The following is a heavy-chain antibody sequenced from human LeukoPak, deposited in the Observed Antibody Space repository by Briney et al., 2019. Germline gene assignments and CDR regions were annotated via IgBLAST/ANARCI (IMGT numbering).Heavy chain of an antibody. CDR3: ARGPSTIPFDI. V-gene: IGHV4-4*07. J-gene: IGHJ3*02. CDR1: GGSISGYY. D-gene: IGHD5/OR15-5a*01. Sequence: SETLSLTCTVSGGSISGYYWSWIRQPAGKELEWIGRIYSSGSTSYNPSLNSRVTMSVDTSKNQFSLKLTSVTAADTAVYYCARGPSTIPFDIWGQGTMVTVSS. CDR2: IYSSGST.